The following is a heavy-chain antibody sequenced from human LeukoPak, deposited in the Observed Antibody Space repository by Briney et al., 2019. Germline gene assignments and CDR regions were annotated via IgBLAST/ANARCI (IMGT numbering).Heavy chain of an antibody. V-gene: IGHV3-30*03. CDR2: ISYDGSNK. Sequence: GGSLRLSCAASGFTFSRRGMHWVRQAPGKGLEWVAVISYDGSNKYYADSVKGRFTVSRDNSKNTLYLQMNSLRAEDTAVYYCARDVDQAAAPPERFDYWGQGTLVTVSS. D-gene: IGHD6-6*01. CDR3: ARDVDQAAAPPERFDY. CDR1: GFTFSRRG. J-gene: IGHJ4*02.